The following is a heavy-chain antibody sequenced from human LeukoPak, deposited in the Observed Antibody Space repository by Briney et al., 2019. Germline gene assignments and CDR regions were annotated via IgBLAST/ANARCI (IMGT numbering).Heavy chain of an antibody. V-gene: IGHV2-70*04. J-gene: IGHJ4*02. Sequence: SGPTLVNPTQTLTLTCTFSGFSLSTSGMRVSWIRQPPGKALEWLARLNLDDDKFYSTYLKTRLTISKDTSKNHVVLTMINMDPVDTATYYCARSPTKYCSGGSCYGAFDYWGQGTLVTVSS. CDR3: ARSPTKYCSGGSCYGAFDY. D-gene: IGHD2-15*01. CDR2: LNLDDDK. CDR1: GFSLSTSGMR.